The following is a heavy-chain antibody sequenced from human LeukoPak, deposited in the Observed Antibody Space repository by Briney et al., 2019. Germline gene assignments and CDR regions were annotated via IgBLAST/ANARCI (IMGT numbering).Heavy chain of an antibody. V-gene: IGHV3-11*04. D-gene: IGHD2-15*01. CDR2: ISGSGTTI. J-gene: IGHJ4*02. Sequence: GGSLRLSCAASGFTFSDYYMSWIRQAPGKGLEWVAYISGSGTTIYYAGSVKGRFTISRDNAKNSLYLQMNSLKAEDTAVYYCARDNGRSCSGGNCYYRDYWGQGTLVTVSS. CDR1: GFTFSDYY. CDR3: ARDNGRSCSGGNCYYRDY.